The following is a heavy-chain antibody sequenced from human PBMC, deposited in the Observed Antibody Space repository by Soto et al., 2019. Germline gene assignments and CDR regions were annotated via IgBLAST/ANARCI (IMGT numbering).Heavy chain of an antibody. J-gene: IGHJ5*02. CDR2: IYYSGST. CDR3: ARGEGSSGCSWFDP. CDR1: GGSISSYY. Sequence: SETLSLTCTVSGGSISSYYWSWIRQPPGKGLEWIGYIYYSGSTNYNPSLKSRVTISVDTSKNQFSLKLSSVTAADTAVYYCARGEGSSGCSWFDPWGQGTLVTVSS. D-gene: IGHD6-19*01. V-gene: IGHV4-59*01.